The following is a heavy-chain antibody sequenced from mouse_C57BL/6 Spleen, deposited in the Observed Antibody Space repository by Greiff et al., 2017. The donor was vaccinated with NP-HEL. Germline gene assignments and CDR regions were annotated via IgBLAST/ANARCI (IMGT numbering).Heavy chain of an antibody. V-gene: IGHV5-4*01. CDR3: ARDGFAEGAMDY. CDR1: GFTFSSYA. CDR2: ISDGGSYT. Sequence: DVQLVESGGGLVKPGGSLKLSCAASGFTFSSYAMSWVRQTPEKRLEWVATISDGGSYTYYPDNVKGRFTISRDNAKNNLYLQMSHLKSEDTAMYYCARDGFAEGAMDYWGQGTSVTVSS. J-gene: IGHJ4*01.